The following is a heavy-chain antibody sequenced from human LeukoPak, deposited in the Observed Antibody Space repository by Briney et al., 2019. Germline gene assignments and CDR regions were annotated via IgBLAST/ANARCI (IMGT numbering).Heavy chain of an antibody. V-gene: IGHV1-69*04. CDR1: GYTFTSYA. CDR3: ARSYDSSGYLNY. CDR2: IIPILGIA. D-gene: IGHD3-22*01. Sequence: GASVKVSCKASGYTFTSYAISWVRQAPGQGLEWMGRIIPILGIANYAQKFQGRVTITADKSTSTAYMELSSLRSEDTAVYYCARSYDSSGYLNYWGQGTLVTVSS. J-gene: IGHJ4*02.